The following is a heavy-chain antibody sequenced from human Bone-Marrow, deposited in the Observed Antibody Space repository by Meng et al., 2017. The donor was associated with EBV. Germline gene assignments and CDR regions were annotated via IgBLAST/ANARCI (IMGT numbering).Heavy chain of an antibody. J-gene: IGHJ4*02. CDR2: INYSRST. CDR1: GGTTSSGVYC. CDR3: ARSDDGDYYFDY. Sequence: HVLRPEPVPGMLLAPLPLPLASAGSGGTTSSGVYCWICIPQAPGQDRVWIIYINYSRSTYYYPSLKGRVTISVDTTKIQFSLKLGSATATAVALYYCARSDDGDYYFDYWGQGTLVTVSS. V-gene: IGHV4-30-4*01. D-gene: IGHD3-10*01.